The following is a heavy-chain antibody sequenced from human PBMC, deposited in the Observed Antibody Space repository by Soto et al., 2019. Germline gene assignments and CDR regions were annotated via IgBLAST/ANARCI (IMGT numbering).Heavy chain of an antibody. CDR1: GFTFSNYW. D-gene: IGHD2-15*01. CDR2: ISGDGSTT. J-gene: IGHJ2*01. CDR3: VRDKPVVVPTTPAGFLDL. Sequence: EVQLVESGGGLVQPGGSLRLSCAASGFTFSNYWMFWVRQAPGKGLVWVSRISGDGSTTMYADSVEGRFTISRDNAKNTLILQMNSLGDEDTAGYYCVRDKPVVVPTTPAGFLDLWGRGTLVTVSS. V-gene: IGHV3-74*03.